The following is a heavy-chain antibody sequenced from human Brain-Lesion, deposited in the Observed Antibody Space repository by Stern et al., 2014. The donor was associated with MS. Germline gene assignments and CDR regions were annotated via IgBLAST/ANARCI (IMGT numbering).Heavy chain of an antibody. Sequence: QVQLQESGPGLVKPSGTLSLTCAVSGGSISSSNWWSWVRQSPGKGLEWIGESDHSGSTIYNPSLKSRVTVSVDKSKNRLSLNLMSVPAADTAVYFCARFPASRPHVFDSWGQGTLVTVSS. CDR1: GGSISSSNW. D-gene: IGHD6-13*01. CDR3: ARFPASRPHVFDS. V-gene: IGHV4-4*02. J-gene: IGHJ4*02. CDR2: SDHSGST.